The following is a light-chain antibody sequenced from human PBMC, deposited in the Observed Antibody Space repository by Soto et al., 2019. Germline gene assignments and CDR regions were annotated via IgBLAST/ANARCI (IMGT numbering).Light chain of an antibody. CDR2: AAP. CDR3: QQYNNWPWT. J-gene: IGKJ1*01. Sequence: IQLTQSPSTLYSSLGDRVTITCRASQGMSTYLAWYQQKPGKAPKLLIYAAPTLQSGVPSRFSGSGSGADFTLTISSLQSEDFAVYYCQQYNNWPWTFGQGTKVDIK. V-gene: IGKV1-9*01. CDR1: QGMSTY.